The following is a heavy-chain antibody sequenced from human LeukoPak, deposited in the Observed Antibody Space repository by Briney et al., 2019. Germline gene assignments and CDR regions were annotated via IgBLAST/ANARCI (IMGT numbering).Heavy chain of an antibody. V-gene: IGHV4-59*01. J-gene: IGHJ4*02. CDR3: ARAPRSSSWYFDY. Sequence: SETLSLTCTVSGGSISSYYWNWIRQTPGKGLEWIGYIYYGGSTNYNPSLKSRVTISVDTSKNQVSPKLSSVTATDTAVYYCARAPRSSSWYFDYWGQGTLVTVSS. D-gene: IGHD6-13*01. CDR2: IYYGGST. CDR1: GGSISSYY.